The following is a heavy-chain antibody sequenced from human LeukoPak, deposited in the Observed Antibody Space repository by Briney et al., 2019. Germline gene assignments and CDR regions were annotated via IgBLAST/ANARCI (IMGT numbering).Heavy chain of an antibody. V-gene: IGHV4-34*01. D-gene: IGHD3-9*01. Sequence: PSETLSLTCAVYGGSFSGYYWSWIRQPPGKGLEWIGEINHSGSTNYNPSLKSRVTISVDTSKNQFSLKLSSVTAADTAVYYCASSGLADYDILTGYYTGYYYMDVWGKGTTVTISS. CDR1: GGSFSGYY. J-gene: IGHJ6*03. CDR3: ASSGLADYDILTGYYTGYYYMDV. CDR2: INHSGST.